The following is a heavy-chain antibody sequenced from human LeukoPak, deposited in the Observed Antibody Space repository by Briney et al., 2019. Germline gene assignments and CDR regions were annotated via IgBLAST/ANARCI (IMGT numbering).Heavy chain of an antibody. CDR1: GYTFTGYY. Sequence: ASVRVSCKASGYTFTGYYMHWVRQAPGQGLEWMGWINPNSGGTNYAQKFQGRVTTTRDTSISTAYMELSRLRSDDTAVYYCARYDFWSGYYDYWGQGTLVTVSS. CDR3: ARYDFWSGYYDY. J-gene: IGHJ4*02. D-gene: IGHD3-3*01. V-gene: IGHV1-2*02. CDR2: INPNSGGT.